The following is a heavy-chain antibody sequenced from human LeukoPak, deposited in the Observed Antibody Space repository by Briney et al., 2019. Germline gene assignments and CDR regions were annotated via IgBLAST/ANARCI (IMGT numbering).Heavy chain of an antibody. CDR2: MNPNTGNT. D-gene: IGHD3-3*01. V-gene: IGHV1-8*01. J-gene: IGHJ4*02. CDR1: GYTFTSYD. CDR3: ARDLSGYSDYYFDY. Sequence: ASVKVSCKASGYTFTSYDINWVRQATGQGLEWMGWMNPNTGNTGFAQKFQGRVTMTKDTSISTAYMKLSSLRSEDTAVYYCARDLSGYSDYYFDYWGQGTLVTVSS.